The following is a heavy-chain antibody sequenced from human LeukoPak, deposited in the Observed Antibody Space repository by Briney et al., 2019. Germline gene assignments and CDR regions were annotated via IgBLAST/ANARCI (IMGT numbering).Heavy chain of an antibody. V-gene: IGHV1-2*02. Sequence: ASVKVSCKASGYTFTGYYMYWVRQAPGQGLEWMGWINPNSGGTNYAQKFQGRVTMTRDTSISTTYMELSRLRSDDTAVYYCARVKHELRWPYYFDYWGQGTLVTVSS. D-gene: IGHD4-17*01. CDR2: INPNSGGT. J-gene: IGHJ4*02. CDR3: ARVKHELRWPYYFDY. CDR1: GYTFTGYY.